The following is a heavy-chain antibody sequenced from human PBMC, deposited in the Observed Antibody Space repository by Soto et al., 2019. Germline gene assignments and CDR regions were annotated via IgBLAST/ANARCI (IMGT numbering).Heavy chain of an antibody. CDR2: ISGSDGST. CDR3: AKSSGRTSGYFDY. Sequence: EVQLLESGGGLVQPGGSLRLSCAASGFTFSSYAMSWVRQAPGKGLEWVSAISGSDGSTYYADSVKGRFTISRDNSKNTLYLQMDSLRAEDTAVYYCAKSSGRTSGYFDYWGQGTLVTVSS. V-gene: IGHV3-23*01. D-gene: IGHD1-1*01. CDR1: GFTFSSYA. J-gene: IGHJ4*02.